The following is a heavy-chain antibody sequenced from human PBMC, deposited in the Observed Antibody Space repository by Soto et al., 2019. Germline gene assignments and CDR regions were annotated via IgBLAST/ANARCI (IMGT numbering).Heavy chain of an antibody. J-gene: IGHJ6*02. Sequence: ASVKVSCKASGYTFTSYDINWVRQATGQGLEWMGWMNPNSGNTGYAQKFQGRVTMTRNTSISTAYMELSSLRSEDTAVYYCARGTTRTRYSSSSDYYGMDFWGQGTTVTVSS. V-gene: IGHV1-8*01. CDR3: ARGTTRTRYSSSSDYYGMDF. CDR2: MNPNSGNT. D-gene: IGHD6-6*01. CDR1: GYTFTSYD.